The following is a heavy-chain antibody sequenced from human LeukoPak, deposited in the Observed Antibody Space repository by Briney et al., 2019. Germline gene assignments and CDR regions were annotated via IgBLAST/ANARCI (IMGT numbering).Heavy chain of an antibody. CDR2: TRGDGGST. Sequence: GRSLGHSSPDAELTFHVYAMHWDRPVPAEHMQWVSITRGDGGSTYYADSVKGRFTIYRDNSKNSLYLQMNSLRAEDTAVYYCANRHVSALFQHWGQGTLVSVCS. CDR3: ANRHVSALFQH. V-gene: IGHV3-43*02. CDR1: ELTFHVYA. J-gene: IGHJ1*01.